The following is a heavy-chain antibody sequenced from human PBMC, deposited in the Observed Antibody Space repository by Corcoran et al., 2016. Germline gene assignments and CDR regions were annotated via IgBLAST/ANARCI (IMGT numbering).Heavy chain of an antibody. J-gene: IGHJ4*02. CDR3: ARGQKFHSSSWRFDY. CDR1: GGSFSGYY. CDR2: INHSGST. D-gene: IGHD6-13*01. V-gene: IGHV4-34*01. Sequence: QVQLQQWGAGLLKPSETLSLTCAVYGGSFSGYYWSWIRQPPGKGLEWIGEINHSGSTNYNPSLKSRVTISVETSKNQFSLKPSSGTASDTAVYYCARGQKFHSSSWRFDYWGQGTRVTVSS.